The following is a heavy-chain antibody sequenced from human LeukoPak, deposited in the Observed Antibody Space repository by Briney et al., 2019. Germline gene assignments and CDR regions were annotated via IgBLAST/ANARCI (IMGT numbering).Heavy chain of an antibody. Sequence: PGGSLRLSCAASGFTFSSYSMNWVRQAPGKGLEWVSSISSSSTFIYYADSVKGRFTISRDNAKNSLYLQMNSLRAEDTAVSYCARDLAGLDAFDIWGQGTMVTVSS. CDR2: ISSSSTFI. CDR3: ARDLAGLDAFDI. D-gene: IGHD2-15*01. J-gene: IGHJ3*02. CDR1: GFTFSSYS. V-gene: IGHV3-21*01.